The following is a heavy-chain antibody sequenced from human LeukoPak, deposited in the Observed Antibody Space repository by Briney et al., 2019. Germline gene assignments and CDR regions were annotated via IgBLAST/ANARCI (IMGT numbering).Heavy chain of an antibody. CDR2: IGGGHDVE. V-gene: IGHV3-21*01. CDR1: GFTFSDYS. J-gene: IGHJ4*02. Sequence: GGSLRLSCAASGFTFSDYSMNWVRQAPGRGLEWVSSIGGGHDVEHYADSAKGRFTISRDDAKKLVFLQMNTLRVEGTAIYYCVRDLTARNYFDSWGQGALVTVSS. CDR3: VRDLTARNYFDS. D-gene: IGHD2-21*02.